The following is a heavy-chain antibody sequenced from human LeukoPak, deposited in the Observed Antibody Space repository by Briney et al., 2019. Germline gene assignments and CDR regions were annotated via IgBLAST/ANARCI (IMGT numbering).Heavy chain of an antibody. J-gene: IGHJ6*02. CDR1: GFNFSNHP. CDR2: INASGTGT. D-gene: IGHD5-12*01. Sequence: GGSLRLSCIASGFNFSNHPLSWVRQAPGQGLEWVSAINASGTGTFYADSVRGRFVISRDNSEKKMFLQMNSLRAEDTAVYYCTSGMDVWGQGTAV. V-gene: IGHV3-23*01. CDR3: TSGMDV.